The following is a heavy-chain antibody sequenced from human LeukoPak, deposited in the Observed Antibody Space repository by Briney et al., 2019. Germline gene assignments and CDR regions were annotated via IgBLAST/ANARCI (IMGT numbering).Heavy chain of an antibody. J-gene: IGHJ3*02. CDR3: ARSPCTSASCPRRNVFDI. CDR1: GFSFTTYS. CDR2: MYYSGGT. V-gene: IGHV4-59*08. Sequence: GSLRLSCRASGFSFTTYSMNWVRQAPGKGLEWIGYMYYSGGTNYNPSLESRVTISGDTSKNQFSLNLSSVTAADTAVYYCARSPCTSASCPRRNVFDIWGQGTMVTVSS. D-gene: IGHD2-2*01.